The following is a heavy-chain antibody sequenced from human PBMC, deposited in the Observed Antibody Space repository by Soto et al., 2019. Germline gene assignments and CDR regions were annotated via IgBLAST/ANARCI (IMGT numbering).Heavy chain of an antibody. CDR3: ARYCISTSCYFHYYYGMDV. Sequence: QVQLVQSGAEVKKPGASVKVSCKASGYTFTSYDINWVRQATGQGLEWMGWMNPNSGNTGYAQKFQGRVTMTRNTSLSTAYMELSSLRSEDTAVYYCARYCISTSCYFHYYYGMDVWGQGTTVTVSS. V-gene: IGHV1-8*01. D-gene: IGHD2-2*01. CDR1: GYTFTSYD. J-gene: IGHJ6*02. CDR2: MNPNSGNT.